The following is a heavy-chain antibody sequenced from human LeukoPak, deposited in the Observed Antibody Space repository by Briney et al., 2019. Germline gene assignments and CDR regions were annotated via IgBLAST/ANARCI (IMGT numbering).Heavy chain of an antibody. Sequence: SETLSLTCTVSGYSISSGYYWGWIRQPPGKGLEWIGSIYHSGSTYYNPSLKSRVTISVDTSKNQFSLKLSSVTAADTAVYYCASGLRWLDLSWFDPWGQGTLVTVSS. V-gene: IGHV4-38-2*02. CDR3: ASGLRWLDLSWFDP. J-gene: IGHJ5*02. D-gene: IGHD6-19*01. CDR2: IYHSGST. CDR1: GYSISSGYY.